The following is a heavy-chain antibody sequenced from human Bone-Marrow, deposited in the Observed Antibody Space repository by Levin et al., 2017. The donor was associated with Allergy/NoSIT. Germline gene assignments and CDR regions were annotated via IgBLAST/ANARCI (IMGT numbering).Heavy chain of an antibody. Sequence: SPTLSLTCTVSGGSMHDYYWSWIRQPPGKGLEWIGYIFHSGSTNYNPSLKSRLTISVDMSKRHFSLKLSSVTAADTAVYYCARVTMGWFDPWGQGTLVTVSS. J-gene: IGHJ5*02. CDR1: GGSMHDYY. CDR3: ARVTMGWFDP. CDR2: IFHSGST. D-gene: IGHD3-3*01. V-gene: IGHV4-59*01.